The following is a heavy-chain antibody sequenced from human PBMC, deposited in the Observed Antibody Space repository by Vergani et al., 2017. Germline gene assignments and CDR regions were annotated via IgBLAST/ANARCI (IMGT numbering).Heavy chain of an antibody. V-gene: IGHV4-39*01. Sequence: QLQLRESGPGLVKPSETLSLTCTVSGGSISSSSYYWGWIRQPPGKGLEWIGSIYYSGSTYYNPSLKSRVTISVDTSKNQFSLKLSSVTAADTAVYYCARHYCSGGSCYPALMGYWGQGTLVTVSS. J-gene: IGHJ4*02. CDR2: IYYSGST. CDR3: ARHYCSGGSCYPALMGY. D-gene: IGHD2-15*01. CDR1: GGSISSSSYY.